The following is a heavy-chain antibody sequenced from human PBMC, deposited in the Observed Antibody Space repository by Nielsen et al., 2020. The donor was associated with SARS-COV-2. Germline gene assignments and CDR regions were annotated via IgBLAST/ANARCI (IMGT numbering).Heavy chain of an antibody. J-gene: IGHJ4*02. Sequence: GESLKISCEGSGYTFSDYYMNWVRQAPGKGLMWVARINSDGSRSAYADAVKGRFIMSRDNARDTLSLQMNSLSVEGTAVYYCVRVRDDGHYYDTGPFDDWGQGALVTVSS. D-gene: IGHD3-22*01. CDR2: INSDGSRS. V-gene: IGHV3-74*01. CDR1: GYTFSDYY. CDR3: VRVRDDGHYYDTGPFDD.